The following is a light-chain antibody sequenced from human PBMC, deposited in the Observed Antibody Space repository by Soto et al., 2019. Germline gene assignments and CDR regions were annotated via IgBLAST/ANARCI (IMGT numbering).Light chain of an antibody. CDR1: SSNIGAGYD. V-gene: IGLV1-40*01. CDR3: QSYDSTLSGSL. Sequence: QSVLTHPPSVSGTPGQRVTISCTGSSSNIGAGYDVHWYQQLPVAAPKLLIFGNTNRPSGVPDRFSGSRSGTSASLAISGLHAEDEGDYYCQSYDSTLSGSLFGGGTKLTVL. J-gene: IGLJ3*02. CDR2: GNT.